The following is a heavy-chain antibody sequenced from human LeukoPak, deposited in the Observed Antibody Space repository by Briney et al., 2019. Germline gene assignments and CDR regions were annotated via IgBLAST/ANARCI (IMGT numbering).Heavy chain of an antibody. D-gene: IGHD1-20*01. CDR2: IYYSGST. J-gene: IGHJ3*02. CDR1: GGSISSSSYY. CDR3: AREYTWNDPDAFDI. V-gene: IGHV4-39*01. Sequence: SETLSLTCTVSGGSISSSSYYWGWIRQPPGKGLEWIGSIYYSGSTYYNPSLKSRVTISVDTYKNQFSLKLSPVTAADTAVYYCAREYTWNDPDAFDIWGQGTMVTVSS.